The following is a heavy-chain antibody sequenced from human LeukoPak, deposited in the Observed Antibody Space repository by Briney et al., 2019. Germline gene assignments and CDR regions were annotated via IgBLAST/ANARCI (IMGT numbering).Heavy chain of an antibody. J-gene: IGHJ4*02. V-gene: IGHV3-48*01. CDR2: ITGSSSTI. Sequence: PGGPLRLSCAASGFTFSSYSMNWVRQAAGKGLEWVSYITGSSSTINYADSVKGRFTISRDKAKNSLYLQMNSLRAEDTAVYYCARTGLGMYSFDSWGQGTLVTVSS. CDR1: GFTFSSYS. D-gene: IGHD3/OR15-3a*01. CDR3: ARTGLGMYSFDS.